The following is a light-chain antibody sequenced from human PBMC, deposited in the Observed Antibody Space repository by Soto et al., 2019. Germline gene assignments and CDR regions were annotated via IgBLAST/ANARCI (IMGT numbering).Light chain of an antibody. CDR3: CSYTSLSTVV. J-gene: IGLJ2*01. CDR2: AVS. V-gene: IGLV2-14*01. CDR1: SSDVGGYNH. Sequence: QAVLTQPASVSGSPGQSITISCTGTSSDVGGYNHVSWYQHSPGKAPKLILFAVSDRPSGVSHRFSGSKSGNTASLTISGXXXXDEADYYCCSYTSLSTVVFGGGTKLTVL.